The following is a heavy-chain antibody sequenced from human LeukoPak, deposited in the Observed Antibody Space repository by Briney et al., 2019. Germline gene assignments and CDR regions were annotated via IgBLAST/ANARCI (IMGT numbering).Heavy chain of an antibody. J-gene: IGHJ4*02. CDR2: ISSSSSTI. Sequence: GGSLRLSCAASGFTFSTYSMSWVRQAPGKGLEWVSYISSSSSTIYYADSVKGRFTISRDNAKNSLYLQMNSLRAEDTAVYYCAREGYSSSSDYWGQGTLVTVSS. V-gene: IGHV3-48*01. CDR1: GFTFSTYS. CDR3: AREGYSSSSDY. D-gene: IGHD6-6*01.